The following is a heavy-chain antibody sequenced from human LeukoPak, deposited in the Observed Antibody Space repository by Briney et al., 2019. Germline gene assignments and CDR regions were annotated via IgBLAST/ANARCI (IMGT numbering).Heavy chain of an antibody. CDR2: IYTSGST. V-gene: IGHV4-61*02. Sequence: SQTLSLTCTVSGGSISSGSYYWSWIRQPAGKGLEWIGRIYTSGSTNYNPSLKSRVTISVDTSKNQFSLKLSSVTAADTAVYYCARVDGYYDSSGNRYNWFDPWGQGTLVTVSS. CDR1: GGSISSGSYY. D-gene: IGHD3-22*01. J-gene: IGHJ5*02. CDR3: ARVDGYYDSSGNRYNWFDP.